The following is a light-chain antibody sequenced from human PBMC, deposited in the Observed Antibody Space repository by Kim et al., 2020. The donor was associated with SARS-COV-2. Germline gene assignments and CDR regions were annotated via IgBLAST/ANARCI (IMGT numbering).Light chain of an antibody. CDR3: AAWDDSLSGWV. CDR1: SYNIGSNY. V-gene: IGLV1-47*01. CDR2: RNN. Sequence: GQRVNISCSGSSYNIGSNYVYWYQQLPGTAPKLLIYRNNQRPSGVPDRFSGSKSGTSASLAISGLRSEDEADYYCAAWDDSLSGWVFGGGTQLTVL. J-gene: IGLJ3*02.